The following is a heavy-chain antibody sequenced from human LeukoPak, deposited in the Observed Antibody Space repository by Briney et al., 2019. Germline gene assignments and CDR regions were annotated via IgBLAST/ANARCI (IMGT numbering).Heavy chain of an antibody. J-gene: IGHJ4*02. CDR1: GYRFTSYW. CDR2: IYPGDSDT. D-gene: IGHD5-24*01. CDR3: ARQDGYTSYYFDY. V-gene: IGHV5-51*01. Sequence: GVSLKISCKGSGYRFTSYWIGWVRQVPGKGLEWMGIIYPGDSDTRYSPSFQGQVTISADKSISTAYLQWSSLKASDTAMYYCARQDGYTSYYFDYWGQGTLVTVSS.